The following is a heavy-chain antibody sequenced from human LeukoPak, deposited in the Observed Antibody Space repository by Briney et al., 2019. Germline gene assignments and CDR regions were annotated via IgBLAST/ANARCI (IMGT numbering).Heavy chain of an antibody. CDR3: ARGCYDFWSGYLYYYYYMDV. Sequence: PSETLSLTCTVSGGSISSYYWSWIRQPPGKGLEWIGYTYYSGSTNYNPSLKSRVTISVDTSKNQFSLKLSSVTAADTAVYYCARGCYDFWSGYLYYYYYMDVWGKGTTVTVSS. CDR2: TYYSGST. J-gene: IGHJ6*03. V-gene: IGHV4-59*01. D-gene: IGHD3-3*01. CDR1: GGSISSYY.